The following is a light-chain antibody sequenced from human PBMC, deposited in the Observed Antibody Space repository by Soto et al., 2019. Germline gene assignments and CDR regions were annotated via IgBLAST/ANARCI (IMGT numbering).Light chain of an antibody. J-gene: IGKJ4*01. CDR2: AAS. CDR1: QGINSW. CDR3: QLAYIVPFT. V-gene: IGKV1D-12*01. Sequence: DIQMTQSPSSVSASVGDRVTITCRASQGINSWLAWYQQKPGKAPKLLISAASSLQSGVPSRFSDSGSGTDFTLTISSLQPEDFATYYCQLAYIVPFTFGGGTKVEIK.